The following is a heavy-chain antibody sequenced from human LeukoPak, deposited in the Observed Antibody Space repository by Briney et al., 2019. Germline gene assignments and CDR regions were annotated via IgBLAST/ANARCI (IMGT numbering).Heavy chain of an antibody. CDR3: ATTSGYA. Sequence: SETLSLTCTVSGGSISSGSYYWGWIRQPPGKGLEWIGSIYHSGSSYYTPSLKSRVTISVDTSKNQFSLKLSSVTAADTAVYYCATTSGYAWGQGTLVTVSS. D-gene: IGHD5-12*01. CDR1: GGSISSGSYY. J-gene: IGHJ4*02. V-gene: IGHV4-39*01. CDR2: IYHSGSS.